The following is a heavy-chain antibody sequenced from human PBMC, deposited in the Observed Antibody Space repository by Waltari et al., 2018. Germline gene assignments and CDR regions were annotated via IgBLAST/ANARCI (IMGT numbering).Heavy chain of an antibody. Sequence: VQLQQWGAGLLKPSETLSLTCAVYGGSFSGYYWSWIRQAPGKGLEWVSSISSSSSYIYYADSVKGRFTISRDNAKNSLYLQMNSLRAEDTAVYYCASKMPDYYDSSGYYSHVNVDYWGQGTLVTVSS. CDR1: GGSFSGYY. D-gene: IGHD3-22*01. J-gene: IGHJ4*02. CDR3: ASKMPDYYDSSGYYSHVNVDY. CDR2: ISSSSSYI. V-gene: IGHV3-21*01.